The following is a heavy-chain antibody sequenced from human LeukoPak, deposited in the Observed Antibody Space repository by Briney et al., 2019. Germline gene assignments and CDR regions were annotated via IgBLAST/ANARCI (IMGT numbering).Heavy chain of an antibody. D-gene: IGHD6-13*01. Sequence: PGGSLRLSCAASGFTFSSYAMSWVRQAPGKGLEWGSAISGSGGSTYYADSVKGRFTISRDNSKNTLYLQITSLRAEDAAVYYCASYSSSWYMFFDYWGQGTLVTVSS. CDR2: ISGSGGST. CDR3: ASYSSSWYMFFDY. V-gene: IGHV3-23*01. J-gene: IGHJ4*02. CDR1: GFTFSSYA.